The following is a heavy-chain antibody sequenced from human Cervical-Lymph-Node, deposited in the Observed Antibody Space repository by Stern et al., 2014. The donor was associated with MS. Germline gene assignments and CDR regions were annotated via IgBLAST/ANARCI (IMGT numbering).Heavy chain of an antibody. Sequence: EGQLVESGGEGKKAGASLKISCQGSGYSFSNTWIAWVSPMPGKGLEWMGFIYPEDSDTRYSPSFQGQVSISADTSISTTYLHWGSLKASDTAMYFCARPLRGINNAFDAWGQGTMVTVYS. CDR1: GYSFSNTW. CDR3: ARPLRGINNAFDA. J-gene: IGHJ3*01. CDR2: IYPEDSDT. D-gene: IGHD3-10*01. V-gene: IGHV5-51*01.